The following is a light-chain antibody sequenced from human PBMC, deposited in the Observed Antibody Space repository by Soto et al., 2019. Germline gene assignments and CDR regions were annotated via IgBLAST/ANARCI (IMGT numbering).Light chain of an antibody. CDR3: QQYNDWPPMYT. V-gene: IGKV3-15*01. J-gene: IGKJ2*01. CDR2: GAS. CDR1: QSISRN. Sequence: EIVMTQSPATLSVSPGERVTLSCRASQSISRNLAWYHQKPGRAPRLLIFGASTTASGVPGRFSGSGSGTEFTLTISTMRSEDFADYYVQQYNDWPPMYTFGQGTKLEIK.